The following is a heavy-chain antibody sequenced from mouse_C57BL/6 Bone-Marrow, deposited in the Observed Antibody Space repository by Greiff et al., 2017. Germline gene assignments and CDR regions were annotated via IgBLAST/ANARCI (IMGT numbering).Heavy chain of an antibody. Sequence: QVHVKQPGAELVKPGASVKVSCKASGYTFTSYWMHWVKQRPGQGLEWIGRIHPSDSDTNYNQKFKGKATLTVDKSSSTAYMQLSSLTSEDSAVYCCAISAGSSYAWFAYWGQGTLVTVSA. CDR2: IHPSDSDT. V-gene: IGHV1-74*01. CDR1: GYTFTSYW. D-gene: IGHD1-1*01. CDR3: AISAGSSYAWFAY. J-gene: IGHJ3*01.